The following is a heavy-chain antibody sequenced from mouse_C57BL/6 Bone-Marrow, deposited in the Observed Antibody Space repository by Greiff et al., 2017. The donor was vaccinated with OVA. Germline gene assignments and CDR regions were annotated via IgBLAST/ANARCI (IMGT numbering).Heavy chain of an antibody. CDR3: AREGWLLPAWFAY. CDR2: FYPGSGST. Sequence: QVQLQQPGAELVKPGASVTMSCTASGYTFTSYWITWVKQRPGQGLVGIGDFYPGSGSTNYNAKFKTKATLTVDPSSSTAYIQLSSLTSEDAAVYYCAREGWLLPAWFAYWGQGTLVTVSA. J-gene: IGHJ3*01. D-gene: IGHD2-3*01. CDR1: GYTFTSYW. V-gene: IGHV1-55*01.